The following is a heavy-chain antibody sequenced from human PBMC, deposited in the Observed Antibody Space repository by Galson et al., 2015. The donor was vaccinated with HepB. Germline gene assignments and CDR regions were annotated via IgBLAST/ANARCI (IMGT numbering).Heavy chain of an antibody. D-gene: IGHD6-6*01. CDR1: GYTFTSYA. CDR2: IIPIFGTA. J-gene: IGHJ4*02. Sequence: SVKVSCKASGYTFTSYAMNWVRQAPGQGLEWMGGIIPIFGTANYAQKFQGRVTITADESTSTAYVELSSLRSEDTAVYYCARSRGSSSFFDYWGQGTLVTVSS. V-gene: IGHV1-69*13. CDR3: ARSRGSSSFFDY.